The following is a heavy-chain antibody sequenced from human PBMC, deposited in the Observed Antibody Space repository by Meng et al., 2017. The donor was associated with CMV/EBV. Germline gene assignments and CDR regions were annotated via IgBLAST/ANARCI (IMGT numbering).Heavy chain of an antibody. J-gene: IGHJ2*01. Sequence: RLGQSGAGLKHPGAPVKISCKAFGYTFTGYHIHWVQQAPVQGLEWMGWINPNSGGTNYAQKFQGRVTMTRDTSISTAYMELSRLRSDDTAVYYCATYIGNYINWYFDLWGRGTLVTVSS. D-gene: IGHD1-7*01. CDR3: ATYIGNYINWYFDL. CDR2: INPNSGGT. V-gene: IGHV1-2*02. CDR1: GYTFTGYH.